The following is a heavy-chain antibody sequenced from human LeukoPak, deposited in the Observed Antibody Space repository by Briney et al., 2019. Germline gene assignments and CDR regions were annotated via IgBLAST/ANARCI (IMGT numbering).Heavy chain of an antibody. V-gene: IGHV3-15*01. CDR2: MRSKRGGGTT. Sequence: PGGSLRLSCIVSGIPFSDAWMSWVRQAPGQGLEWVGRMRSKRGGGTTDYAAPVKGRFTISRDDSRNTLYLQMDSLQIEDTAVYYCTWMTTFFTVDFWGQGTRVTVSS. J-gene: IGHJ4*02. D-gene: IGHD3-16*01. CDR3: TWMTTFFTVDF. CDR1: GIPFSDAW.